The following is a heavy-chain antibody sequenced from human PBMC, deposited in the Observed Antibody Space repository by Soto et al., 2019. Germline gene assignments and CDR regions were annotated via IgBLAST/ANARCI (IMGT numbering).Heavy chain of an antibody. J-gene: IGHJ4*02. V-gene: IGHV3-53*01. D-gene: IGHD1-1*01. Sequence: EVQLVESGGGLIQPGGSLRLSCAASGLTVSNNYMSWVRQAPGKGLEWVSIIYSGGSTYYADSVTGRVTISRDNSKNTLYLQMDSLRAEDTAVYYCARAFNWNDAYFDYWGQRTLVTVSS. CDR2: IYSGGST. CDR3: ARAFNWNDAYFDY. CDR1: GLTVSNNY.